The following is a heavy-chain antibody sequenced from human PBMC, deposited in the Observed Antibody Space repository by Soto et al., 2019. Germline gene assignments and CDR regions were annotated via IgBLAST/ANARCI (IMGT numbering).Heavy chain of an antibody. CDR3: ARVRDSSGWYGIVHYYYGMDV. CDR2: IIPIFGTA. Sequence: GASVKVSCKASGGTFSSYAISWVRQAPGQGLEWMGGIIPIFGTANYAQKFQGRVTITADESTSTAYMELSSLRSEDTAVYYCARVRDSSGWYGIVHYYYGMDVWGQGTTVTVSS. V-gene: IGHV1-69*13. J-gene: IGHJ6*02. D-gene: IGHD6-19*01. CDR1: GGTFSSYA.